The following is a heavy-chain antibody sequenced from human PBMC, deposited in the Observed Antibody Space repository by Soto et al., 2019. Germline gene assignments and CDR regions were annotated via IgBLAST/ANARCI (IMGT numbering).Heavy chain of an antibody. D-gene: IGHD1-1*01. CDR2: ISYDGSNK. J-gene: IGHJ6*02. V-gene: IGHV3-30-3*01. Sequence: QVQLVASGGGVVQPGRSLRLSCAASGFTFSSYAMHWVRQAPGKGLEWVAVISYDGSNKYYADSVKGRFTISRDNSENTLYLQRNSLRAEDTAVYYCARDRLRYNWNDFPYYYYGMDVWGQGTTVTVSS. CDR3: ARDRLRYNWNDFPYYYYGMDV. CDR1: GFTFSSYA.